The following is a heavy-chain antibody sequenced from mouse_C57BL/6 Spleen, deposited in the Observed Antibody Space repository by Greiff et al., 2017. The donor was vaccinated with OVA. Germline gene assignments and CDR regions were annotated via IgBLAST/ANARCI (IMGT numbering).Heavy chain of an antibody. CDR2: IDPSDSYT. Sequence: QVQLQQPGAELVKPGASVKLSCKASGYTFTSYWMQWVKQRPGQGLEWIGEIDPSDSYTNYNQKFKGKATLTVDTSSSTVYMQLSSLTSEDSAVYYCARAYDYDGTWFAYWGQGTLVTVSA. D-gene: IGHD2-4*01. CDR3: ARAYDYDGTWFAY. V-gene: IGHV1-50*01. J-gene: IGHJ3*01. CDR1: GYTFTSYW.